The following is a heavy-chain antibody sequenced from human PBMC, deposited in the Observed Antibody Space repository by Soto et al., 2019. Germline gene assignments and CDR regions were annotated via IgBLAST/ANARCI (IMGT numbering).Heavy chain of an antibody. D-gene: IGHD2-2*01. CDR1: GGSISSGGYS. Sequence: SGTLSLTCAVSGGSISSGGYSWSWIRQPPWKGLEWIGYIYHSGSTYYNPSLKSRVTISVDRSKNQFSLKLSSVTAADTAVYYCARVPDRWGQGTLVTVSS. J-gene: IGHJ5*02. V-gene: IGHV4-30-2*01. CDR2: IYHSGST. CDR3: ARVPDR.